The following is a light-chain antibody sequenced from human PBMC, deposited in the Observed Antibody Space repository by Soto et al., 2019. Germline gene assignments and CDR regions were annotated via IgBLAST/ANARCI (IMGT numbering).Light chain of an antibody. Sequence: EIVLSQSLATLSLSPGARAPHXCRASQSVKTFLVWYQQRPGQAPRLLIHDASNRATGIPARFSGSGSGTDFTLTISSLEPEDFAVYYCQQRSNWPIPFGQGTRLEIK. V-gene: IGKV3-11*01. J-gene: IGKJ5*01. CDR3: QQRSNWPIP. CDR1: QSVKTF. CDR2: DAS.